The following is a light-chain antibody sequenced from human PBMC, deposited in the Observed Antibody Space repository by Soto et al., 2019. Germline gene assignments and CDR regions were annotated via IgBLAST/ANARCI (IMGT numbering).Light chain of an antibody. Sequence: QSALTQPASVSRSPGQSITISCTGTSSDVGGYNYVSWYQQHPGKAPKLMIYDVTNRPSGVSNRFSGSKFGNTASLTISGLQAEDVADYYCSSYTTSYTHVFGTGTKLTVL. J-gene: IGLJ1*01. V-gene: IGLV2-14*01. CDR2: DVT. CDR3: SSYTTSYTHV. CDR1: SSDVGGYNY.